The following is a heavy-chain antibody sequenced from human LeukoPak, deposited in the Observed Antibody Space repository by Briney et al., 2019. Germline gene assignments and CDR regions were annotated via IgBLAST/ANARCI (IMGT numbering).Heavy chain of an antibody. Sequence: GGSLRLSCAASGFPFSSYWMSWVRQAPGKGLEWVANIKQDGSDKYYVDSVKGRFTISRDNAKNSLYLQLNSLRADDTAVYYCARLTGTTGFDYWGQGTLVSVSS. CDR1: GFPFSSYW. V-gene: IGHV3-7*01. J-gene: IGHJ4*02. CDR2: IKQDGSDK. D-gene: IGHD1-1*01. CDR3: ARLTGTTGFDY.